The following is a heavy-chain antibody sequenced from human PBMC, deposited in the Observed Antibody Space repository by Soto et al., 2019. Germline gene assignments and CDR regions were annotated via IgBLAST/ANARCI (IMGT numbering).Heavy chain of an antibody. D-gene: IGHD4-17*01. V-gene: IGHV3-48*01. Sequence: GGSLRLSCAASGFTFSSYSMNWVRRAPGKGLEWVSYISSSSSTIYYADSVKGRFTISRDNAKNSLYLQMNSLRAEDMAVYYCARVGTVLDYWGQGTLVTVSS. CDR2: ISSSSSTI. CDR3: ARVGTVLDY. CDR1: GFTFSSYS. J-gene: IGHJ4*02.